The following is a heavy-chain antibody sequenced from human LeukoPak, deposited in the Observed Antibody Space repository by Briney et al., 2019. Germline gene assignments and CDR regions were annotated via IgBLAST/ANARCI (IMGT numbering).Heavy chain of an antibody. Sequence: PSETLSLTCTVSGGSISSFYWSWIRQPPGKGLEWIGYIYYSGSTNYNPSLKSRVTISVGTSKNQFSLKLSSVTAADTALYYCARLAGTRYYYYYMVVWGKGITVTVSS. J-gene: IGHJ6*03. V-gene: IGHV4-59*08. CDR1: GGSISSFY. CDR2: IYYSGST. D-gene: IGHD6-19*01. CDR3: ARLAGTRYYYYYMVV.